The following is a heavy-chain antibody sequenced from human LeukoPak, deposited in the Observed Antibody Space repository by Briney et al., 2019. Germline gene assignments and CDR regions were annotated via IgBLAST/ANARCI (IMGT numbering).Heavy chain of an antibody. J-gene: IGHJ6*04. CDR1: GFTFSSYS. D-gene: IGHD1-14*01. V-gene: IGHV3-7*03. CDR2: IKQDGSEK. CDR3: ARKMDV. Sequence: GGSLRLSCAASGFTFSSYSMNWVRQAPGKGLEWVANIKQDGSEKYYVASVKGRFTISRDNAKNSLYLQMNSLRAEDTAVYYCARKMDVWGKGTTVTVSS.